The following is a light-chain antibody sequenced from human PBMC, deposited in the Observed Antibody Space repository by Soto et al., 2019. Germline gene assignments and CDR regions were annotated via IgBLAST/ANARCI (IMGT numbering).Light chain of an antibody. CDR3: QQYGSSPRT. CDR2: GAS. Sequence: EIVLTQSPGTLSLSPGERATLSCMASQSVSSSYLGWYQQKPGQAPRLLIFGASNRATGIPDRFSGSGSGTDFTLTISRLEPEDFAVYYCQQYGSSPRTFGQGTRLEIK. V-gene: IGKV3-20*01. CDR1: QSVSSSY. J-gene: IGKJ5*01.